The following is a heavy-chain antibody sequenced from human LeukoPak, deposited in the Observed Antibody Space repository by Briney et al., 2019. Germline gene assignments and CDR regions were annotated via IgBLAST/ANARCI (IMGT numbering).Heavy chain of an antibody. Sequence: PGGSLRLSCAASGFTFSSYSMNWVRQAPGKGLEWVSSISSSSGYIYYADSVKGRFTISRDNAKNSLYLQMNSLRAEDKAVYYCARADAVPAAVNYYYYMDVWGKGTTVTVSS. CDR2: ISSSSGYI. V-gene: IGHV3-21*01. CDR1: GFTFSSYS. J-gene: IGHJ6*03. D-gene: IGHD2-2*01. CDR3: ARADAVPAAVNYYYYMDV.